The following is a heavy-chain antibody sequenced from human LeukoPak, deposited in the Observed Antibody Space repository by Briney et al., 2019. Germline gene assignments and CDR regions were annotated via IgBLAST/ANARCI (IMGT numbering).Heavy chain of an antibody. CDR2: LCGSGGRT. J-gene: IGHJ4*02. Sequence: PGGSLRLSCEASGLTLSIYWTSWVPPAPGKGLEWVSALCGSGGRTYYAASVKGRFTISRDNSKNTLYLQINSLRAEGTAVYCCAKTEASGWYTDSARLYYWGQGTLVTVSS. V-gene: IGHV3-23*01. CDR1: GLTLSIYW. D-gene: IGHD6-19*01. CDR3: AKTEASGWYTDSARLYY.